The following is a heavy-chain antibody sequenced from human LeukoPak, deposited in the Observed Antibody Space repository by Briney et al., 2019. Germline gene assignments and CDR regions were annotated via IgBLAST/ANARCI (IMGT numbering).Heavy chain of an antibody. J-gene: IGHJ5*02. Sequence: GGSLRLSCAASGFTFSSYAMSWVRQAPGKGLEWVSAISGSGGSTYYADSVKGRFTISRDNSKNTLYLQMNSLRAEDTAVYYCAKANYDFWSGYYTNWFDPWGQGTLVTVSS. CDR3: AKANYDFWSGYYTNWFDP. D-gene: IGHD3-3*01. CDR2: ISGSGGST. CDR1: GFTFSSYA. V-gene: IGHV3-23*01.